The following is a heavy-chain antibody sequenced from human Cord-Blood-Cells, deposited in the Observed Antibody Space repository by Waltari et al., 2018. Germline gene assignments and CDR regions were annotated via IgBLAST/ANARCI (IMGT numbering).Heavy chain of an antibody. CDR1: GFTFSNAW. J-gene: IGHJ4*02. Sequence: EVQLVESGGGLVKPGGSLRLSCAASGFTFSNAWMSWVRQAPGRGLEWVGRIKSKTDGGTTDDAAPVKGRFTISRDDSKNTLYLQMNSLKTEDTAVYYCTTVRSGSYWSDYWGQGTLVTVSS. D-gene: IGHD1-26*01. CDR3: TTVRSGSYWSDY. CDR2: IKSKTDGGTT. V-gene: IGHV3-15*01.